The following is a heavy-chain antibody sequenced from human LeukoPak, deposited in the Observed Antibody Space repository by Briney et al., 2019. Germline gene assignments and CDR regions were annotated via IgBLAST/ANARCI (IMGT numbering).Heavy chain of an antibody. CDR1: GGPFSGYS. V-gene: IGHV4-34*01. CDR3: ARGLEGCSYGYSEFDY. Sequence: PSETLSLTCAVSGGPFSGYSWNWIRQPPGKGLEWIGEINHSGSTNYNPSLKNQVTMSIDTSKNQFSLRLSSVTAADTAVYYCARGLEGCSYGYSEFDYWGQGALVTVSS. D-gene: IGHD5-18*01. J-gene: IGHJ4*02. CDR2: INHSGST.